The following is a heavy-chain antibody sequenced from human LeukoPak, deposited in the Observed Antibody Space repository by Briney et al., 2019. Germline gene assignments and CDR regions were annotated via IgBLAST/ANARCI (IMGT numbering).Heavy chain of an antibody. J-gene: IGHJ4*02. D-gene: IGHD6-19*01. CDR3: ARPAVAGLRAGGYDY. CDR1: GFTFDDYA. CDR2: ISWNSGSI. Sequence: GGSLRLSCAASGFTFDDYAMHWVRQAPGKGLEWVSGISWNSGSIGYADSVKGRFTISRDNAKNTLYLQMNSLRVEDAAVYYCARPAVAGLRAGGYDYWGQGTLVTVSS. V-gene: IGHV3-9*01.